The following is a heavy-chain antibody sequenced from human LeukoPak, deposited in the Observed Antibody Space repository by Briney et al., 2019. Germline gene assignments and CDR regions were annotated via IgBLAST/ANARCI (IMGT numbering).Heavy chain of an antibody. Sequence: PSETLSLTCAVYGGSFSGYYWSWIRQPPGKGLEWIGEINHSGSTNYNPSLQSRVTISVDTSKNQFSLKLSSVTAADTAVYFCARGTYSSSWLHFDYWGQGTLVTVSS. D-gene: IGHD6-13*01. J-gene: IGHJ4*02. V-gene: IGHV4-34*01. CDR2: INHSGST. CDR3: ARGTYSSSWLHFDY. CDR1: GGSFSGYY.